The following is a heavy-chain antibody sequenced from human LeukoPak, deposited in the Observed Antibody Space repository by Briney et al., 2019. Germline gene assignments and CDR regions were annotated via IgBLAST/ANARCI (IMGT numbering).Heavy chain of an antibody. D-gene: IGHD3-16*01. V-gene: IGHV1-69*13. CDR1: VGTFSSYA. J-gene: IGHJ6*03. CDR2: IIPIFGTA. CDR3: ATHETGYADYYYSMDV. Sequence: SAVKVSCKGCVGTFSSYASSWVRQAPGQGRDWMGGIIPIFGTATYAQKFQGRVKITADESTRPAYMELSSLRSEDKAVYYCATHETGYADYYYSMDVRGKGTTVTISS.